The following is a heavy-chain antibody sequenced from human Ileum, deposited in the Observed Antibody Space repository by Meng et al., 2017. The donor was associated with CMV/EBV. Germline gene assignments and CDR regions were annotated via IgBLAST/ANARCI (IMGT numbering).Heavy chain of an antibody. D-gene: IGHD2-2*01. Sequence: GESLKISCAASGFTFSNYWMHWVRRAPGKGLVWVSHINSDGSHATYADSVKGRFTISRDNDKNTVYLEMNSLTAEDAAVYYCARCSSTSYDFFGVDVWAQGTS. CDR2: INSDGSHA. V-gene: IGHV3-74*03. CDR3: ARCSSTSYDFFGVDV. CDR1: GFTFSNYW. J-gene: IGHJ6*02.